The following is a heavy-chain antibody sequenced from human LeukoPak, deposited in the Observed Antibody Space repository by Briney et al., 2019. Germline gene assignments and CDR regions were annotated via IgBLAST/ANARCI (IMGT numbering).Heavy chain of an antibody. Sequence: ASVKVSCKASGYTFTSYYMHWVRQAPGQGLEWMGIINPSGGSTSYAQKFQGRVTMTRDMSTSTVYMELSSLRSEDTAVYCCARGCHNPGIAAREYYFDYWGQGTLVTVSS. V-gene: IGHV1-46*01. CDR2: INPSGGST. CDR3: ARGCHNPGIAAREYYFDY. J-gene: IGHJ4*02. CDR1: GYTFTSYY. D-gene: IGHD6-6*01.